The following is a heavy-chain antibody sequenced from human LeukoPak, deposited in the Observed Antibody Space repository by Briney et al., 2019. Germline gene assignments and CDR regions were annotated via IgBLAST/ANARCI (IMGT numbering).Heavy chain of an antibody. V-gene: IGHV1-24*01. D-gene: IGHD3-3*01. J-gene: IGHJ4*02. CDR2: FDPEDGET. CDR3: ATDQLVTIFGVVQDY. CDR1: GYTLTELS. Sequence: ASVKVSCKVSGYTLTELSMHWVRQAPGKGLEWRGGFDPEDGETIYAQKFQGRVTMTEDTSTDTAYMELSSLRSEDTAVYYCATDQLVTIFGVVQDYWGQGTLVTVSS.